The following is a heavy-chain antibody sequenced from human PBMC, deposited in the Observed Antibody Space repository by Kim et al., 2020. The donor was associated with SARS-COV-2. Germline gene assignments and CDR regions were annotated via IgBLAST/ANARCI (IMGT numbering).Heavy chain of an antibody. D-gene: IGHD6-13*01. Sequence: GGSLRLSCAASGFTFSSYSMNWVSQAPGKGLEWVSYISSSSSTIYYADSVKGRFTISRDNAKNSLYLQMNSLRDEDTAVYYCARDPADSSSWYRYYYGMDVWGQRTTVTVSS. CDR2: ISSSSSTI. CDR1: GFTFSSYS. V-gene: IGHV3-48*02. J-gene: IGHJ6*02. CDR3: ARDPADSSSWYRYYYGMDV.